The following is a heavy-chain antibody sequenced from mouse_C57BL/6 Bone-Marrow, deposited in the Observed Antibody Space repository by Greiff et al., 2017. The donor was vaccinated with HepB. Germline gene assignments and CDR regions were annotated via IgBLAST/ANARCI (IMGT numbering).Heavy chain of an antibody. Sequence: VQLQESGPGLVKPSQSLSLTCSVTGYSITSGYYWNWIRQFPGNKLEWMGYISYDGSNNYNPSLKNRISITRDTSKNQFFLKLNSVTTEDTATYYCARGVRQPLAWFAYWGQGTLVTVSA. CDR3: ARGVRQPLAWFAY. CDR2: ISYDGSN. CDR1: GYSITSGYY. V-gene: IGHV3-6*01. J-gene: IGHJ3*01. D-gene: IGHD3-2*01.